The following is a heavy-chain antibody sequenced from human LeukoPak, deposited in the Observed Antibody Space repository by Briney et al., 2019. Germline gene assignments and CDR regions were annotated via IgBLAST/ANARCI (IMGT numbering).Heavy chain of an antibody. CDR3: ARGSGYEYYYYYGMDV. CDR2: IYNGVNT. Sequence: SETLSLTCTVSGASVSSASYWTWIRQPPGKGVEWIAHIYNGVNTNYNPSLKSRVTISVDTSKNQFSLKLSSVTAADTAVYYCARGSGYEYYYYYGMDVWGQGTTVTVSS. V-gene: IGHV4-61*01. J-gene: IGHJ6*02. D-gene: IGHD5-12*01. CDR1: GASVSSASY.